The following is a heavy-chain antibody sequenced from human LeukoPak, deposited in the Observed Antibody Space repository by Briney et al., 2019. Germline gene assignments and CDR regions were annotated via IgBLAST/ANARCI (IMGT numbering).Heavy chain of an antibody. CDR1: GYTLTELS. CDR3: ARGGLRVMVYRLYYMDV. J-gene: IGHJ6*03. Sequence: ASVKVSCKVSGYTLTELSMHWVRQAPGKGLEWMGGFDPEDGETIYAQKFQGRVTMTEDTSTGTAYMELSSLRSEDTAVYYCARGGLRVMVYRLYYMDVWGKGTTVTVSS. D-gene: IGHD2-8*01. V-gene: IGHV1-24*01. CDR2: FDPEDGET.